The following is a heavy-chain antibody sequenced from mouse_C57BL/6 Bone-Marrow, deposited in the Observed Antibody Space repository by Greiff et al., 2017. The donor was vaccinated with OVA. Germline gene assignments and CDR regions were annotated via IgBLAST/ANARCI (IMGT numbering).Heavy chain of an antibody. CDR1: GFTFSSYG. V-gene: IGHV5-6*01. J-gene: IGHJ2*01. CDR3: ASYSNFFDY. Sequence: EVKLMESGGDLVKPGGSLKLSCAASGFTFSSYGMSWVRQTPDKRLEWVATISSGGSYTYYPDSVKGRFTISRDNAKNTLYLQMSSLKSEDTAMYYCASYSNFFDYWGQGTTLTVSS. D-gene: IGHD2-5*01. CDR2: ISSGGSYT.